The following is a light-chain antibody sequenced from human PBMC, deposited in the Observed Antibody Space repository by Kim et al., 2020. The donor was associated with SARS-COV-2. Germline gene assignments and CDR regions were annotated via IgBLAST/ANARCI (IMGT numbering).Light chain of an antibody. CDR3: QAWDSGTVVV. CDR1: ELGDKY. V-gene: IGLV3-1*01. J-gene: IGLJ3*02. CDR2: QDI. Sequence: SYELTQPPSVSVSPGQTASITCSGDELGDKYVFWFQQKAGQSPVLVIYQDIKRPSGIPERFSASNSGNTATLTISGTQASGEADYYCQAWDSGTVVVFGGGTQLTVL.